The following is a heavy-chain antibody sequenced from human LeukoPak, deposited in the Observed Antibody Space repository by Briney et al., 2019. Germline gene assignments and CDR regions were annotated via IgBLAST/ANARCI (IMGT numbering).Heavy chain of an antibody. Sequence: SETPSLTCAVYGGSFSGYYWSWIRQPPGKGLEWIGEINHSGSTNYNPSLKSRVTISVDTSKNQFSLKLSSVTAADTAVYYCARGLWIFGVVTHFDYWGQGTLVTVSS. CDR3: ARGLWIFGVVTHFDY. CDR1: GGSFSGYY. J-gene: IGHJ4*02. D-gene: IGHD3-3*01. CDR2: INHSGST. V-gene: IGHV4-34*01.